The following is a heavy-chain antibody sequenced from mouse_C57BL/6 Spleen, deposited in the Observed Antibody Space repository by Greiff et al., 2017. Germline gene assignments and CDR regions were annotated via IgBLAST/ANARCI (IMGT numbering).Heavy chain of an antibody. J-gene: IGHJ1*03. CDR2: ISNGGGST. D-gene: IGHD1-3*01. CDR1: GFTFSDYY. Sequence: EVKVVESGGGLVQPGGSLKLSCAASGFTFSDYYMYWVRQTPEKRLEWVAYISNGGGSTYYPDTVKGRFTISRDNAKNTLYLQMSRLKSEDTAMYYCARQSITRYFDVWGTGTTVTVSS. CDR3: ARQSITRYFDV. V-gene: IGHV5-12*01.